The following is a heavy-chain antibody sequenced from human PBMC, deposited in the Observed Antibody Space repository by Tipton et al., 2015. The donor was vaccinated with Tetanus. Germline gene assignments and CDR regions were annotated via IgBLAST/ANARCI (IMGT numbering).Heavy chain of an antibody. CDR3: ARHWWGYDVLSGYNWFDP. D-gene: IGHD3-3*01. Sequence: QLVQSGAEVKMPGASVKVSCKASGFSLTTYAINWVRQAPGQGLEWMGWINTNTGNPTYAQGFTRRFVFSLYTSVSTAYLQISTLKADDTAVYYCARHWWGYDVLSGYNWFDPWGQGTLVTVSS. V-gene: IGHV7-4-1*02. J-gene: IGHJ5*02. CDR1: GFSLTTYA. CDR2: INTNTGNP.